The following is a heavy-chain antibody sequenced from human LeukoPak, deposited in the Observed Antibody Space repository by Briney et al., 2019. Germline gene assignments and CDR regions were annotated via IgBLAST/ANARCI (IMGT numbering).Heavy chain of an antibody. D-gene: IGHD6-25*01. CDR2: IRYDGSNK. Sequence: GGSLRLSCAASGFTFSSYGMHWVRQAPGKGLEWVAFIRYDGSNKYYADSVKGRFTISRDNSKNTLYLQMNSLRAEDTAVYYCAKGGGYGHYYYYYMDVWGKGTTVTVSS. CDR3: AKGGGYGHYYYYYMDV. J-gene: IGHJ6*03. V-gene: IGHV3-30*02. CDR1: GFTFSSYG.